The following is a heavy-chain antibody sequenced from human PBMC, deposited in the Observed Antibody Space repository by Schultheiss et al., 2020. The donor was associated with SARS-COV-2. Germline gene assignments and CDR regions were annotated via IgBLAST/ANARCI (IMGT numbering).Heavy chain of an antibody. CDR2: ISYDGSNK. CDR3: AREFPTLSEYYGMDV. CDR1: GFTFSSYG. Sequence: GGSLRLSCAASGFTFSSYGMHWVRQAPGKGLEWVAVISYDGSNKYYADSVKGRFTISRDNSKNTLYLQMNSLRAEDTAIYYCAREFPTLSEYYGMDVWGQGTTVTVSS. V-gene: IGHV3-30*03. D-gene: IGHD2-15*01. J-gene: IGHJ6*02.